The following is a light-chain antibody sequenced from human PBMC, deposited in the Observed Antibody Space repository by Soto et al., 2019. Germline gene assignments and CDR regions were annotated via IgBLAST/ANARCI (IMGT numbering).Light chain of an antibody. CDR1: QIVERNY. J-gene: IGKJ1*01. CDR3: QHYGSLSWT. Sequence: PGERATLSCRASQIVERNYLAWYQQKPGQAPRIIIFGASGRATGIPDRFSGSGSGTDFTLTISRLEPEDFAVYYCQHYGSLSWTFGQGTKVEIK. CDR2: GAS. V-gene: IGKV3-20*01.